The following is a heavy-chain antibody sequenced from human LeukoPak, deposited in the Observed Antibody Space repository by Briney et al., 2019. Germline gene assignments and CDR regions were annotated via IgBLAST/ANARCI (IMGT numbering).Heavy chain of an antibody. Sequence: PSQTLSLTCTVSGASVNSGDYYWSWIRQSPGEGLEWIGYIYYSGSTYYNPSLKSRVTISVDTSKNQFSLKLSSVTAADTAVYYCARVEGPAATYYYYGMDVWGQGTTVTASS. CDR3: ARVEGPAATYYYYGMDV. V-gene: IGHV4-30-4*01. J-gene: IGHJ6*02. CDR2: IYYSGST. D-gene: IGHD2-2*01. CDR1: GASVNSGDYY.